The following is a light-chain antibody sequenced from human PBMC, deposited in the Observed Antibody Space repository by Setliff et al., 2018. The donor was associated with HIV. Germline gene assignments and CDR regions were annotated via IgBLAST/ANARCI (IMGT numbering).Light chain of an antibody. CDR3: CSSAGTYTSFFV. CDR2: DVT. Sequence: QPALTQPRSVSGSPGQSVTIACTGTSSDAGDYNFVSWYQLHPGKAPELIIYDVTKRPSGVPDRFSGSKSANAASLTISGLQAEDEADYYCCSSAGTYTSFFVFGTGTKVTV. J-gene: IGLJ1*01. CDR1: SSDAGDYNF. V-gene: IGLV2-11*01.